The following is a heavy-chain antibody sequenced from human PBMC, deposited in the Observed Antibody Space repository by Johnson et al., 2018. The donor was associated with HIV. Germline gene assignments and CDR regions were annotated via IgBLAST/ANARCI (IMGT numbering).Heavy chain of an antibody. V-gene: IGHV3-30*18. J-gene: IGHJ3*01. CDR2: ISYDGSNK. CDR3: SKSTQANIFRESGPYGAFDV. D-gene: IGHD3-10*01. Sequence: QVQLVESGGGVVQPGRSLRLSCAASRYGMHWVRQAPGKGLEWVAVISYDGSNKYYADSVKGRFTISRDNSKNTLYVQMYRLRGEDTAVYYCSKSTQANIFRESGPYGAFDVWGQGTMVTVSS. CDR1: SRYG.